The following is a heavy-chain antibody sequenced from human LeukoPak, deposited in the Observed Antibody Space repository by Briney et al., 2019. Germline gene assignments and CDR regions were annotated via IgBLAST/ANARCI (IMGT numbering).Heavy chain of an antibody. CDR3: ARQNGVGLFSLP. D-gene: IGHD2-8*01. V-gene: IGHV3-21*06. CDR1: GFTFSSYN. Sequence: GGSLRLSCAASGFTFSSYNMNWVRQAPGKGLEWVSSITSSTTYIYYADSVKGRFTISRDNAKNSLYLQMNSLRAEDTAVYYCARQNGVGLFSLPGGQGILVTVSS. CDR2: ITSSTTYI. J-gene: IGHJ4*02.